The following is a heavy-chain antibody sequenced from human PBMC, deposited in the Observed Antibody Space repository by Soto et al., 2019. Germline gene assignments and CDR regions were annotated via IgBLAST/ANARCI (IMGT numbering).Heavy chain of an antibody. V-gene: IGHV4-59*01. CDR1: GGSISSYY. J-gene: IGHJ6*02. CDR3: ARGAVAGDYYYYYGMDV. D-gene: IGHD6-19*01. CDR2: IYYSGST. Sequence: LSLTCTVSGGSISSYYWSWIRQPPGKGLEWIGYIYYSGSTNYNPSLKSRVTISVDTSKNQFSLKLSSVTAADTAVYYCARGAVAGDYYYYYGMDVWGQGTTVTVSS.